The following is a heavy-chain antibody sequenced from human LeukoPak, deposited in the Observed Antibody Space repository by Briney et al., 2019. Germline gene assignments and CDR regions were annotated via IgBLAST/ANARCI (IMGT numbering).Heavy chain of an antibody. V-gene: IGHV4-59*01. CDR2: IYYSGST. CDR1: GGSISRYY. J-gene: IGHJ6*03. CDR3: ARAAAGGSWHSYYYYYYMDV. Sequence: PSETLSLTCTVSGGSISRYYWSWIRQPPGKGLEWIGYIYYSGSTNYNPSLKSRVTISVDTSKNQFSLKLSSVTAADTAVYYCARAAAGGSWHSYYYYYYMDVWGKGTTVTVSS. D-gene: IGHD2-15*01.